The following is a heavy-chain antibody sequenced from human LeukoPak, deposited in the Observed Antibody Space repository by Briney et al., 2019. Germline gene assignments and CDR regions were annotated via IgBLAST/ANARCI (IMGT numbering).Heavy chain of an antibody. CDR3: ASNNDTLTGYYYFDY. CDR2: INGDGTST. J-gene: IGHJ4*02. Sequence: GGSLRLSCAASGFTFSSYWMHWVRQVPGKRPVWVSRINGDGTSTRYADFVKGRFTISRDNAKNTLYLQMNSLSAEDTAVYYCASNNDTLTGYYYFDYWGQGALVTVST. D-gene: IGHD3-9*01. CDR1: GFTFSSYW. V-gene: IGHV3-74*01.